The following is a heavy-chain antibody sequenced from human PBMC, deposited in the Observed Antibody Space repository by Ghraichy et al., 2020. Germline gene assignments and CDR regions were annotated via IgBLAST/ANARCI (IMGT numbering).Heavy chain of an antibody. CDR2: IYYSGST. V-gene: IGHV4-59*08. CDR1: GGSISSYY. D-gene: IGHD2-15*01. CDR3: ASTALGGSNWFDP. Sequence: SQTLSLTCTVSGGSISSYYWSWIRQPPGKGLEWIGYIYYSGSTNYNPSLKSRVTISVDTSKNQFSLKLSSVTAADTAVYYCASTALGGSNWFDPWGQGTLVTVSS. J-gene: IGHJ5*02.